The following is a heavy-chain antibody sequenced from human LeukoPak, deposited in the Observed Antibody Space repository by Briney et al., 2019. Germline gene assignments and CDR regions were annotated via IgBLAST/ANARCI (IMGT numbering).Heavy chain of an antibody. Sequence: PSETLSLTCTVSGGSISSSGHSWGWIRQPPGKGLEWTGTIYYTGRTYYNPSLKSRVTISVDTSKNQFSLKLSSVTAADTAVYFCARHGYGDHDYWGQGSLVTVSS. CDR1: GGSISSSGHS. CDR2: IYYTGRT. V-gene: IGHV4-39*01. D-gene: IGHD4-17*01. J-gene: IGHJ4*02. CDR3: ARHGYGDHDY.